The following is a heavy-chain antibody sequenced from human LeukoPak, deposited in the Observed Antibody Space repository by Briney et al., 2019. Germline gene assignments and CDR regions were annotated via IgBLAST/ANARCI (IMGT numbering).Heavy chain of an antibody. V-gene: IGHV4-4*09. CDR1: GGSISSYY. D-gene: IGHD4-17*01. Sequence: PSETLSLTCSVSGGSISSYYWGWIRQPPGKGLEWIGYIYTSGSTNYNPSLKSRVTISVDTSKNQFSLKLSSVTAADTAVYYCARHSRAYGDYDYWGQGTLVTVSS. CDR3: ARHSRAYGDYDY. J-gene: IGHJ4*02. CDR2: IYTSGST.